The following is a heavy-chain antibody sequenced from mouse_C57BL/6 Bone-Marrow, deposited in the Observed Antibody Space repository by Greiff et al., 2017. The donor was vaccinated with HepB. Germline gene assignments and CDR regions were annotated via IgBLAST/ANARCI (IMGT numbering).Heavy chain of an antibody. Sequence: EVQRVESGGGLVKPGGSLKLSCAASGFTFSDYGMHWVRQAPEKGLEWVAYISSGSSTIYYADTVKGRFTISRDNAKNTLFLPMTSLRSEDTAMYYCARADGAAWFAYWGQGTLVTVSA. V-gene: IGHV5-17*01. CDR2: ISSGSSTI. CDR1: GFTFSDYG. J-gene: IGHJ3*01. CDR3: ARADGAAWFAY.